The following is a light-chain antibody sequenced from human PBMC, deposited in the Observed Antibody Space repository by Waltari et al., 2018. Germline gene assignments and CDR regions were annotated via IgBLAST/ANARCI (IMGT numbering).Light chain of an antibody. V-gene: IGKV1-5*03. CDR3: QQYNSYSLLS. CDR2: KAS. CDR1: QIISNW. J-gene: IGKJ4*01. Sequence: CRASQIISNWRAWYQQKQRKAPKLLIYKASTLEGGVPSRFSGSGSGAEVTLTISSLQPDDFATYYGQQYNSYSLLSFGGGTKVEIK.